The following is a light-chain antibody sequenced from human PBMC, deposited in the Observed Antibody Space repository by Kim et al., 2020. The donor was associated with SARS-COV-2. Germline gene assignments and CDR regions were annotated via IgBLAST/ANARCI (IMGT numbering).Light chain of an antibody. J-gene: IGKJ2*02. Sequence: GDSATLSFMASQSVRISFFTWNQQRAGQGPRLLLYGASISATGIPDRFSGSGSGTDFTLTISRLEPENFAVYYCQQYASSPCTFGQGTKLEI. CDR1: QSVRISF. V-gene: IGKV3-20*01. CDR2: GAS. CDR3: QQYASSPCT.